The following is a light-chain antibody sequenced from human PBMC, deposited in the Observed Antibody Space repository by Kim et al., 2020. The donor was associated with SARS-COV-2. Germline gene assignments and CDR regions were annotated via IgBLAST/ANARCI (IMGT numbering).Light chain of an antibody. V-gene: IGKV3-20*01. CDR1: QSIGSSY. CDR2: GAS. CDR3: QQYDTSPCT. J-gene: IGKJ5*01. Sequence: SPGERAALSCRASQSIGSSYLAWYQQKPGQAPRLLIYGASSRATGIPDRFSGSGSGTDFTLTISRLEPEDFAVYYCQQYDTSPCTFAQGTRLDIK.